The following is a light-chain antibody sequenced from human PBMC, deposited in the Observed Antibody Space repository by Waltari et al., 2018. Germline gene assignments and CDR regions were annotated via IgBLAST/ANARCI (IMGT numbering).Light chain of an antibody. CDR3: QSYDSSLSGVV. CDR2: GNS. CDR1: SSTIWAGDD. V-gene: IGLV1-40*01. J-gene: IGLJ2*01. Sequence: SALPQPPSVSGAPRPTLTISYTASSSTIWAGDDDHRYQQLPRTAPKRLLYGNSYRSSGVPDRFSGSKSGTSASLAITGLQAEDEADYYCQSYDSSLSGVVFGGGTKLTVL.